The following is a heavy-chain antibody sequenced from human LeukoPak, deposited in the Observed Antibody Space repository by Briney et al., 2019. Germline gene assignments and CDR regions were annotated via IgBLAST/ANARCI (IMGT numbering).Heavy chain of an antibody. D-gene: IGHD5-12*01. V-gene: IGHV3-30*04. CDR3: ARDPFVATIRDYYYYGMDV. J-gene: IGHJ6*02. Sequence: GSLRLSCAASGFTFSSYAMHWVRQAPGKGLEWVAVISYDGSNKYYADSVKGRFTISRDNSKNTLYLQMNSLRSEDTAVYYCARDPFVATIRDYYYYGMDVWGQGTTVTVSS. CDR1: GFTFSSYA. CDR2: ISYDGSNK.